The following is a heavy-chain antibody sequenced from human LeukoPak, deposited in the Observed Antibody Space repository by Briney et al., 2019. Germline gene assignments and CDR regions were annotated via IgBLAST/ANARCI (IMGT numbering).Heavy chain of an antibody. J-gene: IGHJ4*02. Sequence: GGSLRLSCAASGISFSSHGMHWVRQAPGKGLEWVAVIWYDGSNIYYADSVKGRFTISRDNAKNSVFLQMNTLRAEDTAVYYCVRDSYMFGSDYWGQGTLVTVSS. D-gene: IGHD3-10*02. CDR2: IWYDGSNI. CDR1: GISFSSHG. CDR3: VRDSYMFGSDY. V-gene: IGHV3-33*01.